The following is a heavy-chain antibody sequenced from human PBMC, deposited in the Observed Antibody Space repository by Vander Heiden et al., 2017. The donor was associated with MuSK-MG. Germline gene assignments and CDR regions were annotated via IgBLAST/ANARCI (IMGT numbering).Heavy chain of an antibody. Sequence: QVQLQQWGAGLLKPSETLSLTSPVYGGSSSVYYWSWVRQPPGKGLEWIGEINQSGISNYNPSLKSRVTISVHTSKNQFSLNLNSVTAADTAVYYCARGWANYGMDVWGQGTTVTVSS. CDR2: INQSGIS. CDR1: GGSSSVYY. D-gene: IGHD7-27*01. CDR3: ARGWANYGMDV. V-gene: IGHV4-34*02. J-gene: IGHJ6*02.